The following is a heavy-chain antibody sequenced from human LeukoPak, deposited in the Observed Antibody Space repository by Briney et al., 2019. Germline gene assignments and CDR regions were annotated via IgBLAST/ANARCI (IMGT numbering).Heavy chain of an antibody. CDR1: GFTFSSYA. Sequence: PGGSLRLSCAASGFTFSSYAMSWVRQAPGKGLEWVSGISGSGGSTYYADSVKGRFTISRDNSGKTLYLQMNNLRAEDTAVYYCARVLGRGYCSSTSCRQFDPWGQGTLVTVSS. V-gene: IGHV3-23*01. J-gene: IGHJ5*02. D-gene: IGHD2-2*01. CDR3: ARVLGRGYCSSTSCRQFDP. CDR2: ISGSGGST.